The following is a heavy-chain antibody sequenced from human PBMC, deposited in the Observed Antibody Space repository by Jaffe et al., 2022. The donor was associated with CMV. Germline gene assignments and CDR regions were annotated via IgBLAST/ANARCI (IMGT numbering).Heavy chain of an antibody. V-gene: IGHV3-7*01. CDR2: IKQDGSEK. Sequence: EVQLVESGGGLVQPGGSLRLSCAASGFTFSSYWMSWVRQAPGKGLEWVANIKQDGSEKYYVDSVKGRFTISRDNAKNSLYLQMNSLRAEDTAVYYCARAYSNSLMPYDYWGQGTLVTVSS. CDR1: GFTFSSYW. D-gene: IGHD4-4*01. J-gene: IGHJ4*02. CDR3: ARAYSNSLMPYDY.